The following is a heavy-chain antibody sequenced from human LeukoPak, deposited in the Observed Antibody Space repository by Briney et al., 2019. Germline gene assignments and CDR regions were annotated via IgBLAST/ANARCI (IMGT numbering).Heavy chain of an antibody. CDR2: INTNTGNP. CDR3: ARALYYDILTGYSSYYYYYGMDV. V-gene: IGHV7-4-1*02. J-gene: IGHJ6*02. D-gene: IGHD3-9*01. CDR1: GYTFTSYG. Sequence: ASVKVSCKASGYTFTSYGISWVRQAPGQGLEWMGWINTNTGNPTYAQGFTGRFVFSLDTSVSTAYLQISSLKAEDTAVYYCARALYYDILTGYSSYYYYYGMDVWGQGTTVTVSS.